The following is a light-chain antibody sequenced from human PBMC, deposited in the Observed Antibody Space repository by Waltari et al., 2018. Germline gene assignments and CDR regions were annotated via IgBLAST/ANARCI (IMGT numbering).Light chain of an antibody. CDR3: QQYTISPLT. CDR2: KAS. CDR1: QSITDW. V-gene: IGKV1-5*03. Sequence: DVQMTQSPATLSASVGDRATITCRSSQSITDWLAWYQQKPGKAPKLLIYKASTLESGVPSRFIGTRSGTEFTLTISNLQPDDVATYYCQQYTISPLTFGDGT. J-gene: IGKJ4*01.